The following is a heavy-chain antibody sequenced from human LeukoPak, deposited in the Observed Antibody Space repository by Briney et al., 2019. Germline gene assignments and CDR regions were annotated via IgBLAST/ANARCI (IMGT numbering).Heavy chain of an antibody. D-gene: IGHD6-6*01. CDR1: GFTFSSYW. CDR3: ASPAKYSDTWYFDY. V-gene: IGHV3-7*01. CDR2: IKGDGSEK. J-gene: IGHJ4*02. Sequence: GESLKISCAASGFTFSSYWMSWVRQAPGKGLEWVANIKGDGSEKYYVDSVKGRFTISRDNAKNSLYLQMNSLRAEDTAVYYCASPAKYSDTWYFDYWGQGTLVTVSS.